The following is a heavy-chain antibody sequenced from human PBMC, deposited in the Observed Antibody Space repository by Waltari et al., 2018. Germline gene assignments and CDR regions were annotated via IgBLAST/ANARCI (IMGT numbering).Heavy chain of an antibody. CDR3: ARDYYYDSSGSDAFDI. Sequence: QVQLVESGGGVVQPGRSLRLSCAASGFTFSSYAMHWVRQAPGKGLEWVAVISYDGSNKYYADSVKGRFTISRDNSKNTLYLQMNSLRAEYTAVYYCARDYYYDSSGSDAFDIWGQGTMVTVSS. CDR1: GFTFSSYA. CDR2: ISYDGSNK. V-gene: IGHV3-30*01. J-gene: IGHJ3*02. D-gene: IGHD3-22*01.